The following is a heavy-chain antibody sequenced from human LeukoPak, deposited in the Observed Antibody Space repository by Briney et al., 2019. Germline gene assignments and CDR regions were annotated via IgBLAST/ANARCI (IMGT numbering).Heavy chain of an antibody. CDR1: GYTYTSYY. CDR2: INPSGGST. J-gene: IGHJ4*02. Sequence: ASVKVSCKASGYTYTSYYMHWVRQAPGQGLEWMGIINPSGGSTSYAQKLQGRVTMTRDTSTSTVYMELSSLRSEDTAVYYCARDPVPADSGWYLHFDYWGQGTLVTVSS. D-gene: IGHD6-19*01. CDR3: ARDPVPADSGWYLHFDY. V-gene: IGHV1-46*01.